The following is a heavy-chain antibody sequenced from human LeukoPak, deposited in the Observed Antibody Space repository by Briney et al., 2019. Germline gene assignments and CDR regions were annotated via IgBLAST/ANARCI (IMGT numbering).Heavy chain of an antibody. Sequence: AVKVSCKASGGTFSSYTISWVRQAPGQGLEWMGRIIPILGIANYAQKFQGRVTITADKSTSTAYMELSSLRSEDTAVYYCAKALGYDPPAYWSQGTLVTVSS. V-gene: IGHV1-69*02. D-gene: IGHD5-12*01. CDR2: IIPILGIA. CDR3: AKALGYDPPAY. J-gene: IGHJ4*02. CDR1: GGTFSSYT.